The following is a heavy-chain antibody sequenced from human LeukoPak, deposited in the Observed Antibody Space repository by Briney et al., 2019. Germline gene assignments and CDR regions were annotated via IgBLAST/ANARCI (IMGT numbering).Heavy chain of an antibody. CDR3: ARAAESNAFDI. V-gene: IGHV1-46*01. CDR2: INPSGGST. J-gene: IGHJ3*02. Sequence: ASVKVSCKASGYTFTSYYMHWVRQAPGQGLEWMEIINPSGGSTSYAQKFQGRVTMTRDTSTSTVYMELSSLRSEDTAVYYCARAAESNAFDIWGQGTMVTVSS. CDR1: GYTFTSYY.